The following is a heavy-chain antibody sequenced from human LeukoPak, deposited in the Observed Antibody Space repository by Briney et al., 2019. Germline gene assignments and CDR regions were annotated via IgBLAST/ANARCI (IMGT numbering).Heavy chain of an antibody. CDR1: GGSISSSTYY. CDR2: IYYSGNA. J-gene: IGHJ4*02. D-gene: IGHD3-10*01. Sequence: SETLSLTCTVSGGSISSSTYYWGWIRQPPGKGLEWIGNIYYSGNAYHNPSLKSRVTISVDTSKNQFSLRLSSVTAADTAVYYCARQTGSGLFSLPGGQGTLVTVSS. CDR3: ARQTGSGLFSLP. V-gene: IGHV4-39*01.